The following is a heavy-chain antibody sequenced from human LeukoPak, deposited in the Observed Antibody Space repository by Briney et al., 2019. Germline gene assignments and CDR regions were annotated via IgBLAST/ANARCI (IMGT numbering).Heavy chain of an antibody. CDR1: GGSISSSNYY. Sequence: PSETLSLTCTVSGGSISSSNYYWGWIRQPPGKGLEWIGTIYYTGSTYYNPSLKSRVTISVDTSKNRFSLKLTSVTAADTAVYYCARLGVMTIATRYAHWGQVTLVTVSS. J-gene: IGHJ4*02. V-gene: IGHV4-39*01. D-gene: IGHD6-6*01. CDR3: ARLGVMTIATRYAH. CDR2: IYYTGST.